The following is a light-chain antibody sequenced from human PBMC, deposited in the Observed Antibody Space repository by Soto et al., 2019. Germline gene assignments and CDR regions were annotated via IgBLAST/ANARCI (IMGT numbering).Light chain of an antibody. Sequence: QSVLTQPPSVSEVPRQTVTISCSGSSSNIGNNAVTWYQMVPGKPPKLLIYFNDVLPAGISDRFSASKSGTSASLAISGLQSEDEADYYCATWDDSLHGHVFGGGTKVTVL. CDR3: ATWDDSLHGHV. CDR1: SSNIGNNA. CDR2: FND. J-gene: IGLJ3*02. V-gene: IGLV1-36*01.